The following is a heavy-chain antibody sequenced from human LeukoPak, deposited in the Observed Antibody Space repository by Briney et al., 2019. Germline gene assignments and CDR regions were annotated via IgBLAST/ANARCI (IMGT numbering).Heavy chain of an antibody. CDR3: ARLISFQYNWFDP. CDR1: GGSISSGGYY. Sequence: PSQTLSLTCTVSGGSISSGGYYWSWIRQHPGKGLEWIGYIYYSGSTYYNPSLMSRVTISVDTSKNQFSLKLSSVTAADTAVYYCARLISFQYNWFDPWGQGTLVTVSS. J-gene: IGHJ5*02. D-gene: IGHD2-2*01. CDR2: IYYSGST. V-gene: IGHV4-31*03.